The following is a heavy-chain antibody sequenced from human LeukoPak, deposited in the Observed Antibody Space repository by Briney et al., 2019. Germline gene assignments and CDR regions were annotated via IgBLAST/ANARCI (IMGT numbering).Heavy chain of an antibody. CDR1: GGSISSSSYY. Sequence: SETLSLTCTVSGGSISSSSYYWGWIRQPPGKGLEWIGSIYYSGRTHYNPSLKSRVTISVDTSKNQFSLKLSSVTAADTAVYYCARDLVTVTKGFDIWGQGTMVSVSS. J-gene: IGHJ3*02. CDR2: IYYSGRT. D-gene: IGHD4-17*01. CDR3: ARDLVTVTKGFDI. V-gene: IGHV4-39*07.